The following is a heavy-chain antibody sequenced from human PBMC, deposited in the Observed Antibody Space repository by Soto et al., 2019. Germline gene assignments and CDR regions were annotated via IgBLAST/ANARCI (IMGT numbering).Heavy chain of an antibody. Sequence: XGSLRLACSASGFTFSSYGMHWVRQAPGKGLEWVAVISYDGSNKYHADSVKGRFTISRDNSKNTLYLQMNSLRVEDTAVYYCAKTTDRSGYYSRFDYWGQG. D-gene: IGHD3-22*01. CDR2: ISYDGSNK. J-gene: IGHJ4*02. CDR1: GFTFSSYG. CDR3: AKTTDRSGYYSRFDY. V-gene: IGHV3-30*18.